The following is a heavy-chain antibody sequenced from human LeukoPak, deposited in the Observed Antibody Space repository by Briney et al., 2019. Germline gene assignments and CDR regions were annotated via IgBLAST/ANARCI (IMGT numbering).Heavy chain of an antibody. Sequence: PGRSLRLSCAASGFTFSSYGMHWVRQAPGKGLEWVAVIWYDGSNKYYADSVKGRFTISRDNSKNTLYLQMNSLRAEDTAVYYCARDCSSTSCYNTLDYWGQGTLVTVSS. CDR2: IWYDGSNK. V-gene: IGHV3-33*01. CDR1: GFTFSSYG. J-gene: IGHJ4*02. CDR3: ARDCSSTSCYNTLDY. D-gene: IGHD2-2*02.